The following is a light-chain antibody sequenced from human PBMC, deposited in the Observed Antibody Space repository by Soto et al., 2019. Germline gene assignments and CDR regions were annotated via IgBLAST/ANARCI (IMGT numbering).Light chain of an antibody. CDR2: GAS. V-gene: IGKV3-15*01. Sequence: ENVLTHSPATLSLSPGERATLSCRASQSVSSNLAWYQQKPGQAPRLLIYGASTRATGISAKFSGSGSGTEFTLTISSLQSEDFAIYYCQQYNNWPRTFGQGTKAAIK. CDR1: QSVSSN. J-gene: IGKJ1*01. CDR3: QQYNNWPRT.